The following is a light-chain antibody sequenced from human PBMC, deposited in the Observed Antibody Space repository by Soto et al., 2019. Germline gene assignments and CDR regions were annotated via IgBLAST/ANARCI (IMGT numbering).Light chain of an antibody. V-gene: IGKV3-20*01. Sequence: EIVLTQSPGTLSLSPGERATLSCRASQSVSSRYLAWYQQEPGQAPRLLIYGASSRVTGIPDRFGGSGSGTDFTLTIRRLEPEDFAVYYCQQYGSSGTFGEGTEVDI. CDR2: GAS. CDR1: QSVSSRY. J-gene: IGKJ4*02. CDR3: QQYGSSGT.